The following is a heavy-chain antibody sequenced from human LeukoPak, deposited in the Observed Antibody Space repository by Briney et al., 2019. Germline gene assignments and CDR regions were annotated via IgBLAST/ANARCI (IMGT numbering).Heavy chain of an antibody. CDR1: GFTFSSYS. CDR3: ASPIAAAGTNDY. CDR2: ISSSSSYI. Sequence: PRGSLRLSCAASGFTFSSYSMNWVRQAPGKGLEWVSSISSSSSYIYYADSVKGRFTISRDNAKNSLYLQMNSLRAEDTAVYYCASPIAAAGTNDYWGQGTLVTVSS. D-gene: IGHD6-13*01. V-gene: IGHV3-21*01. J-gene: IGHJ4*02.